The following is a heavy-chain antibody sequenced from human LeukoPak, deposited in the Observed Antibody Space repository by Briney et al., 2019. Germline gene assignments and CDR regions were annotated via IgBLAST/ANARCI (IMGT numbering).Heavy chain of an antibody. V-gene: IGHV3-30*18. D-gene: IGHD5-18*01. CDR3: AKDGNSYGPRLDY. CDR1: GFTFSSYG. Sequence: GGSLRLSCAASGFTFSSYGMHWVRQAPGKGLEWVAVISYDGSNKYYADSVKGRFTISRDNSKNTLYLQMNSLRAEDTAVYYCAKDGNSYGPRLDYWGRGTLVTVSS. J-gene: IGHJ4*02. CDR2: ISYDGSNK.